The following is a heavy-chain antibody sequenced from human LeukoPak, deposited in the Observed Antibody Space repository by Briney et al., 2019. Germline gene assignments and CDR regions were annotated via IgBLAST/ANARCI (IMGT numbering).Heavy chain of an antibody. D-gene: IGHD1-1*01. CDR3: TKSAVPNYWCFDL. V-gene: IGHV5-51*01. Sequence: GESLKISCKGSGYNFANYWIGWVRQMPGKGLEWVGIIYPGDSDTTYSPSFHGHVTISVDTSIGTAYLQWSSLKASDTAIYYCTKSAVPNYWCFDLWGRGTLVTVSS. J-gene: IGHJ2*01. CDR1: GYNFANYW. CDR2: IYPGDSDT.